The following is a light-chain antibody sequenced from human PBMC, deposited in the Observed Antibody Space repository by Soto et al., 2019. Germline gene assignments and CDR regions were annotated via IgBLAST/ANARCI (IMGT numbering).Light chain of an antibody. CDR2: EVS. CDR1: SSDVGGYNY. J-gene: IGLJ1*01. V-gene: IGLV2-14*01. CDR3: SSYTSSSTLVV. Sequence: QSALTQHASVSGSPGQSITISCTGTSSDVGGYNYVSWYQQHPGKAPKVMIYEVSNRPSGVSNRFSGSKSGNTASLTISGLQAEDEAAYYCSSYTSSSTLVVFGTGTKVTVL.